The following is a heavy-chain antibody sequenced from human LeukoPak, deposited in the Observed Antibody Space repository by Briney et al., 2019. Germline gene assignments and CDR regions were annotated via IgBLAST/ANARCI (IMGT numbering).Heavy chain of an antibody. V-gene: IGHV3-9*01. CDR3: AKGGSYYVANFDY. J-gene: IGHJ4*02. D-gene: IGHD3-10*01. Sequence: GRSLRLSCAASGFTFDDYAMHWVRHAPGKGLEWVSGISWNSGSIGYADSVKGRFTISRGNAKNSLYLQMNSLRAEDTALYYCAKGGSYYVANFDYWGQGTLVTVSS. CDR1: GFTFDDYA. CDR2: ISWNSGSI.